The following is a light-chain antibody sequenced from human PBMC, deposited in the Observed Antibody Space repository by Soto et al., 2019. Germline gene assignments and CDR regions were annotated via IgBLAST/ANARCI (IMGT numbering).Light chain of an antibody. Sequence: QSALTQPASVSGSPGPSITISCTGTSSDVGGYNYVSWYQQHPGKAPKLMIYDVSNRPSGVSNRFSGSKSGNTASLTISGLQAEDEADYYCSSYTSSTFFGGGTKVTVL. V-gene: IGLV2-14*01. CDR3: SSYTSSTF. CDR1: SSDVGGYNY. J-gene: IGLJ2*01. CDR2: DVS.